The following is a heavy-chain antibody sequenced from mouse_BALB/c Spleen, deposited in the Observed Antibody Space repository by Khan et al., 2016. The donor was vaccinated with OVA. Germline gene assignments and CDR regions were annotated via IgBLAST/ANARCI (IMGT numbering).Heavy chain of an antibody. CDR1: GYTFTDYY. V-gene: IGHV1-77*01. CDR3: ARRNYFGYTFAY. D-gene: IGHD1-2*01. Sequence: QVQLQQSGAELARPGASVKLSCKASGYTFTDYYINWVKQRTGQGLEWIGEISPGSGDTYYNEKFKGKATLTAEKSSSTVYMQLSSLTAEASAVYCCARRNYFGYTFAYWGQGTLVTVSA. J-gene: IGHJ3*01. CDR2: ISPGSGDT.